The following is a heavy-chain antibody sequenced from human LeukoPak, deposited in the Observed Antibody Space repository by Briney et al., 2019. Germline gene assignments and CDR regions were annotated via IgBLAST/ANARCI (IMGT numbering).Heavy chain of an antibody. D-gene: IGHD3/OR15-3a*01. CDR3: ARDKDRPQPGTGYYPHYYYYGMDV. V-gene: IGHV1-18*01. Sequence: ASVKVSCKASGYTFTSYGISWVRQAPGQGLEWMGWISAYNGNTNYAQKLQGRVAMTTDTSMSTAYMELRSLRSDDTAVYYCARDKDRPQPGTGYYPHYYYYGMDVWGQGTTVTVSS. CDR1: GYTFTSYG. CDR2: ISAYNGNT. J-gene: IGHJ6*02.